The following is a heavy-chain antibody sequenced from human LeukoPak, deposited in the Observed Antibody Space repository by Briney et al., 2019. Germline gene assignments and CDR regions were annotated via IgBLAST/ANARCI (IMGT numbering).Heavy chain of an antibody. CDR3: TSIPGEYDAFDI. CDR2: IKQDGSEK. D-gene: IGHD2-21*01. Sequence: GGSLRLSCAASGFTFSSYWMSWVRQAPGKGLEWVANIKQDGSEKYYVDSVKGRFTISRDNAKNSLYLQMNSLRAEDTAVYYCTSIPGEYDAFDIWGQGTMVTVSS. V-gene: IGHV3-7*01. CDR1: GFTFSSYW. J-gene: IGHJ3*02.